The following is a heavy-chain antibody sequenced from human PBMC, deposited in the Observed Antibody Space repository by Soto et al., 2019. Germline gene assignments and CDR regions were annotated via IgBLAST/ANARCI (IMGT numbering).Heavy chain of an antibody. V-gene: IGHV3-23*01. D-gene: IGHD2-2*02. CDR1: GFTFSDYA. CDR2: ISGSGGST. CDR3: AKDGYCRSTSCYIWRWFDP. J-gene: IGHJ5*02. Sequence: GGSLRLSCAASGFTFSDYAMSWVRQAPGKGLEWVSGISGSGGSTYYADSVKGRFTISRDNSKNTLYLQMNSLRAEDTAVYYCAKDGYCRSTSCYIWRWFDPWGQGTLVTVSS.